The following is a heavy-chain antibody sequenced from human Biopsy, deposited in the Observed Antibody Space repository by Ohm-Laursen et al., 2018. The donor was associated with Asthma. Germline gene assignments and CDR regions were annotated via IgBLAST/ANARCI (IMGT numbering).Heavy chain of an antibody. CDR3: AKARCYYFYCDMEV. J-gene: IGHJ6*02. CDR2: ISPIFGSI. D-gene: IGHD3-3*01. V-gene: IGHV1-69*01. Sequence: SSVKVSCKSSGGTLNNYAINWVRQAPGQGLEWMGGISPIFGSIKYAQKFRDRVTISADVFRNTVHLELSSLRSEDTAVLYCAKARCYYFYCDMEVWGQGTTVTVSS. CDR1: GGTLNNYA.